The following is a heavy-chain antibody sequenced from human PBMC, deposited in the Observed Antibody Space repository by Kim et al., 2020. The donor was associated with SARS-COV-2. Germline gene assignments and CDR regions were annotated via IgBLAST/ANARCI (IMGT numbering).Heavy chain of an antibody. CDR3: ARSSRNYYDSSGSLLPSFDY. Sequence: SETLSLTCTVSGGSISSSSYYWGWIRQPPGKGLEWIGSIYYSGSTYYNPSLKSRVTISVDTSKNQFSLKLSSVTAADTAVYYCARSSRNYYDSSGSLLPSFDYWGQGTLVTVSS. CDR2: IYYSGST. J-gene: IGHJ4*02. D-gene: IGHD3-22*01. CDR1: GGSISSSSYY. V-gene: IGHV4-39*01.